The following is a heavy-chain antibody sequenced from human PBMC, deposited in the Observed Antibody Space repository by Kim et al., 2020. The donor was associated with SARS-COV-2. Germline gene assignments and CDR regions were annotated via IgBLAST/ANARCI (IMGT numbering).Heavy chain of an antibody. D-gene: IGHD3-10*01. Sequence: GGSLRLSCAAFGFTFGDYGLHWVRQAPGKGLEWVGVISNDGIEEYNADSVKGRFTTSRTNSKNTPNLQRSTRRAENTARYYCGKDMGIYGSGTYSFNAWG. CDR3: GKDMGIYGSGTYSFNA. CDR1: GFTFGDYG. J-gene: IGHJ5*01. V-gene: IGHV3-30*18. CDR2: ISNDGIEE.